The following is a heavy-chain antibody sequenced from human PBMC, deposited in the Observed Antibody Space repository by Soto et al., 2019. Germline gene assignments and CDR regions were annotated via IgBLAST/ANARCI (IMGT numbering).Heavy chain of an antibody. CDR3: AAPDYGDYWYFDL. CDR2: IVVGSGNT. J-gene: IGHJ2*01. D-gene: IGHD4-17*01. CDR1: GFPFSKSD. Sequence: QMQLVQSGPEVKKPGTSVKVSCKASGFPFSKSDVQWVRQARGQRLECIGGIVVGSGNTNYAQKFQERVTITRDMSTSTVYMELSGLRSEDTAVYYCAAPDYGDYWYFDLWGRGTLVTVSP. V-gene: IGHV1-58*01.